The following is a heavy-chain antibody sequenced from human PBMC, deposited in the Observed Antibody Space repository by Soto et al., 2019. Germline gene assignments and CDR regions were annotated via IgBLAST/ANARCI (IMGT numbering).Heavy chain of an antibody. CDR2: IYYSGST. CDR1: GGSISSHY. Sequence: SETLSLTCTVSGGSISSHYWSWIRQPPGKGLEWIGYIYYSGSTNYNPSLKRRVTISVDTSKNQFSLKLSSVTAADTAVYYCARDRRTYYYDSSGYYRNAFDIWGQGTMVTVSS. D-gene: IGHD3-22*01. J-gene: IGHJ3*02. V-gene: IGHV4-59*11. CDR3: ARDRRTYYYDSSGYYRNAFDI.